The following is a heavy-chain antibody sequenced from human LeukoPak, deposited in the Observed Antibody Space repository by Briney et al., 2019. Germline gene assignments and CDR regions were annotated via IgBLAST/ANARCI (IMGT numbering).Heavy chain of an antibody. Sequence: ASVQVSCKASGYTFTGYYMHCVRQAPGQGLEWMGWINPNSGGTNYAQKFQGWVTMTRDTSISTAYMELSRLRSDDTAVYYCARERITMARGYYYYYGMDVWGQGTTVTVSS. CDR1: GYTFTGYY. CDR2: INPNSGGT. CDR3: ARERITMARGYYYYYGMDV. J-gene: IGHJ6*02. V-gene: IGHV1-2*04. D-gene: IGHD3-10*01.